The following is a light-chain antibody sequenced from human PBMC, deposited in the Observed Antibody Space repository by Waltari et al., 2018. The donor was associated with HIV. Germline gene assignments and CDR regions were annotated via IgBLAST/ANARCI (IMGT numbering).Light chain of an antibody. J-gene: IGLJ3*02. CDR3: CSYAGGYTLV. CDR1: SSDVGGYNY. V-gene: IGLV2-11*01. CDR2: DVT. Sequence: QSALTQPRSVSGSPGQSVTISCTGTSSDVGGYNYVSWYQQHPGKAPKIMIYDVTKRPSGGLDRFSGSKSGNTSSLTISGLQAEDEADYFCCSYAGGYTLVFGGGTKLTVL.